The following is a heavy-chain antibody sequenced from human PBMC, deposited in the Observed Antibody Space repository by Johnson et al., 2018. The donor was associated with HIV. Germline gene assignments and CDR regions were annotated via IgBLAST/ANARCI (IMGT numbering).Heavy chain of an antibody. CDR2: IWYDGSNE. Sequence: VQLVESGGGVVQPGRSVRLYCAASGFIFSTYGMHWVRQAPGKGLEWVAVIWYDGSNEHYADSVKCRFTISRDNSKNTLYLKMNSLRAEDTAVYYCAKGGGGGENSDHYAFDIWGQGTMVIVSS. J-gene: IGHJ3*02. CDR3: AKGGGGGENSDHYAFDI. D-gene: IGHD3-16*01. V-gene: IGHV3-33*06. CDR1: GFIFSTYG.